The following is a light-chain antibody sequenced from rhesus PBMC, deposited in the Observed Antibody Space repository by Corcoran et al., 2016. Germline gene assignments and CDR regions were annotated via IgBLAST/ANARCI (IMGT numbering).Light chain of an antibody. Sequence: DIQVTQSPSSLSASVGDRVTITCRASQGISSYLAWYQQKPGKAPKLLIYAASTLQSGVPSRFSGSGSGTDFTLTISSLQPEDFATYYCQQHNSYPWTFGQGTKVEIK. CDR1: QGISSY. V-gene: IGKV1-25*01. CDR2: AAS. J-gene: IGKJ1*01. CDR3: QQHNSYPWT.